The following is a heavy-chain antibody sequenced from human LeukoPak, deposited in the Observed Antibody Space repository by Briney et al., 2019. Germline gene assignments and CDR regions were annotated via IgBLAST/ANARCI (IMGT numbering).Heavy chain of an antibody. J-gene: IGHJ4*02. V-gene: IGHV5-51*01. CDR1: GYTFGNYW. D-gene: IGHD6-13*01. CDR3: ASGIAAAYIDY. Sequence: GESLKISCKASGYTFGNYWIAWVRQMPGKGLEWMAIIYPDDSDSRYSTSFQGQITVSADKSISTAYLQWSSLKASDTAMYYCASGIAAAYIDYWGQGTLVTVSS. CDR2: IYPDDSDS.